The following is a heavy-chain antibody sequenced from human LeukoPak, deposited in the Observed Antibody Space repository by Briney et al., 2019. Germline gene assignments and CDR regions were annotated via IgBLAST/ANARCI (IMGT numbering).Heavy chain of an antibody. V-gene: IGHV4-39*07. D-gene: IGHD2-15*01. CDR2: LYFSGSI. Sequence: SETLSLTCTVSGGSISSSTYYWGWIRQPPGKGLEWIGSLYFSGSIYYNPSLKSRVTISVDTSKNQFSLKLSSVTAADTAVYYCARGVGVFDYWGQGTLVTVSS. CDR3: ARGVGVFDY. J-gene: IGHJ4*02. CDR1: GGSISSSTYY.